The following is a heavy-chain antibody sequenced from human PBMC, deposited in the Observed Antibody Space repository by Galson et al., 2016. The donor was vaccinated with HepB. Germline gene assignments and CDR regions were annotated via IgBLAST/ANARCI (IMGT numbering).Heavy chain of an antibody. CDR1: GGSISTYY. V-gene: IGHV4-59*01. CDR3: AGDGDGGWYNDFDY. Sequence: SETLSLTCTVSGGSISTYYWSWIRQTPGKGLEWIGYIYNSGSTNYNPSLKSRVTISVDTSKDQFSLGLRSVTAADTAVYYCAGDGDGGWYNDFDYWGQGTLVTVSS. CDR2: IYNSGST. J-gene: IGHJ4*02. D-gene: IGHD6-19*01.